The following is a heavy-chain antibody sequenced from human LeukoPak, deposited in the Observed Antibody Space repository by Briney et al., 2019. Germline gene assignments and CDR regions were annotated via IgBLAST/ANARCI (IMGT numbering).Heavy chain of an antibody. V-gene: IGHV1-8*01. Sequence: ASVKVSCKASGYTFTSYDINWVRQATGQGLEWMGWMNPNSGNTGYAQKFQGRVTMTRNTSISTAYMELSSLRSEDTAVYYCARAPLGRTYYDLWSGWSYGMDVWGQGTTVTVSS. J-gene: IGHJ6*02. CDR2: MNPNSGNT. CDR1: GYTFTSYD. D-gene: IGHD3-3*01. CDR3: ARAPLGRTYYDLWSGWSYGMDV.